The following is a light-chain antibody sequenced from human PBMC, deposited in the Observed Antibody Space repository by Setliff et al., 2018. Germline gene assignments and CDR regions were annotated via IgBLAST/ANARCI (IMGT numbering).Light chain of an antibody. Sequence: DTQMTQSPSSLSASVGDRVTITCRASQGIDKYVAWYQQRPRSAPKLLIYGVSILQSGVPSRFSGSGFGTDFFLTINSLQPEDVATYYCQKYDNAPWTFGQGTMVDIK. CDR3: QKYDNAPWT. V-gene: IGKV1-27*01. CDR1: QGIDKY. CDR2: GVS. J-gene: IGKJ1*01.